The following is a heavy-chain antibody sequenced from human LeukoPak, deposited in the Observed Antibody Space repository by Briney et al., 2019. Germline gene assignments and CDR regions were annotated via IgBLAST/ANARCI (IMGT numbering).Heavy chain of an antibody. CDR3: VTEQQWLG. V-gene: IGHV3-15*01. J-gene: IGHJ4*02. D-gene: IGHD6-19*01. CDR1: GFTFKHAW. Sequence: GGSLRLSCAASGFTFKHAWMSWVRQAPGKGLEWVGRIKSKSDGGATDYAAPVKGRFTISRDDSKNTLSLQMNSLETEDTAVYYCVTEQQWLGWGRGTLVTVPS. CDR2: IKSKSDGGAT.